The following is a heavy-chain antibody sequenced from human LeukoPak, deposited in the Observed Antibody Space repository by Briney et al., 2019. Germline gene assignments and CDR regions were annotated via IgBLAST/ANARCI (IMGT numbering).Heavy chain of an antibody. Sequence: ASVKVSCKVSGYTLTELSMHWVRQAPGKGLEWMGGFDPEDGKTIYAQKFQGRVTMTEDTSTDTAYMELSSLRSEDTAVYYCATGPPGPSSSSWYYFDYWGQGTLVTVSS. J-gene: IGHJ4*02. CDR3: ATGPPGPSSSSWYYFDY. CDR1: GYTLTELS. D-gene: IGHD6-13*01. CDR2: FDPEDGKT. V-gene: IGHV1-24*01.